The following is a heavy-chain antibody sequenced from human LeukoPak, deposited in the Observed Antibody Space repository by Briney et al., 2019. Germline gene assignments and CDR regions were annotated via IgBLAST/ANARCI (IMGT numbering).Heavy chain of an antibody. CDR2: ISGSGGSI. J-gene: IGHJ2*01. CDR3: AKEVGYFDL. CDR1: GLTFRSHA. Sequence: VQPGGSLELPFSTPGLTFRSHAWGGVRQAPGKVREWVSVISGSGGSIYYADSVKGRFTISRDNSKNTLSLQMNSLRAEDTAVYYCAKEVGYFDLWGRGTLVTVSS. V-gene: IGHV3-23*01.